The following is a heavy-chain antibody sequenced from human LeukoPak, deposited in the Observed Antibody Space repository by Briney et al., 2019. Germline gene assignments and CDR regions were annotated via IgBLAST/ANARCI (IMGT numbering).Heavy chain of an antibody. V-gene: IGHV1-3*01. CDR3: ARDDCGDTCYPGGY. CDR2: IKAGNGDT. CDR1: GYTFTKYF. D-gene: IGHD2-21*01. J-gene: IGHJ4*02. Sequence: ASVTVSCKPSGYTFTKYFVHWVRQAPGQRPEWMGWIKAGNGDTKYSQNFQDRLTITRDTSASTVYMELSSLTSEETALYYCARDDCGDTCYPGGYWGQGTLVTVSS.